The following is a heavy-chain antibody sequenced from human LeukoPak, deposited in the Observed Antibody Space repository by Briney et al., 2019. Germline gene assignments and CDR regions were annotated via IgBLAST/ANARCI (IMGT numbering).Heavy chain of an antibody. Sequence: PGGSLRLSCAASGFTFSSYSMNWVRQAPGKGLEWVSSISNDGKYIYYADSVKGRFTISRDNAKNSLYLQMNSLRAEDTAVYYCASVSSSWYVEYFQHWGQGTLVTVSS. D-gene: IGHD6-13*01. J-gene: IGHJ1*01. CDR1: GFTFSSYS. CDR3: ASVSSSWYVEYFQH. V-gene: IGHV3-21*01. CDR2: ISNDGKYI.